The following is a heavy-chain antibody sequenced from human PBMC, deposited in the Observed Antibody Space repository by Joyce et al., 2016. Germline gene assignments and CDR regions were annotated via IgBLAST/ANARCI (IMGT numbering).Heavy chain of an antibody. Sequence: QVQLVESGGGVVQPGRSLSLSCAASGLTLSNYGVHWVRQAPGKGLEWVAVISYDGIYKYYADSGKGRFTISRDNSKNTVFLEMNSLRTEDTAVYYCAKILTATYSSGWFLDYWGQGTLVTVSS. CDR2: ISYDGIYK. CDR3: AKILTATYSSGWFLDY. J-gene: IGHJ4*02. D-gene: IGHD6-25*01. CDR1: GLTLSNYG. V-gene: IGHV3-30*18.